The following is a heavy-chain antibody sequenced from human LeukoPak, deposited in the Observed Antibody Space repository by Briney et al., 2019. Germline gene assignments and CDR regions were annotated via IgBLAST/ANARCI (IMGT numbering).Heavy chain of an antibody. D-gene: IGHD5/OR15-5a*01. CDR3: ARGGLSVGAFDI. V-gene: IGHV3-15*01. CDR1: GFTFSNAW. J-gene: IGHJ3*02. Sequence: GGSLRLSCAASGFTFSNAWMSWVRQAPGKGLEWVGHIKSKSDGGTTDCAAPVKGRFTISRDDSKNTLYLQMNSLKSEDTAVYYCARGGLSVGAFDIWGQGTMVTVSS. CDR2: IKSKSDGGTT.